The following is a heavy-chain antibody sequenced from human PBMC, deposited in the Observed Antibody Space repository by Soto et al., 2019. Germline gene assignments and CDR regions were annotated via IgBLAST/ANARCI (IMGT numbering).Heavy chain of an antibody. CDR1: GGTFSSYA. V-gene: IGHV1-69*12. CDR2: IIPIFGTA. J-gene: IGHJ2*01. CDR3: ARTAGYDSSGFDWYFDL. Sequence: QVQLVQSGAEVKKPGSSVKVSCKASGGTFSSYAISWVRQAPGQGLEWMGGIIPIFGTANYAQKFQGRVKITADESTSTAYMELSSLRSEDTAVYYCARTAGYDSSGFDWYFDLWGRGTLVTVSS. D-gene: IGHD3-22*01.